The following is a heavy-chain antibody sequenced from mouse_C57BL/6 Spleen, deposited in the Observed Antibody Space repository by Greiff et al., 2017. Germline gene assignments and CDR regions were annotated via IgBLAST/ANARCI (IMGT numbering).Heavy chain of an antibody. D-gene: IGHD2-3*01. Sequence: VQLKESGPGLVKPSQSLSLTCSVSGYSITSGYYWNWIRQFPGNQLEWMGYISYDGSNNYNPSLKNRISITRDTSKNQFFLKLSSVTTEDTATYCCARGDGYYDYAMDYWGQGTSVTVSS. CDR3: ARGDGYYDYAMDY. CDR1: GYSITSGYY. V-gene: IGHV3-6*01. J-gene: IGHJ4*01. CDR2: ISYDGSN.